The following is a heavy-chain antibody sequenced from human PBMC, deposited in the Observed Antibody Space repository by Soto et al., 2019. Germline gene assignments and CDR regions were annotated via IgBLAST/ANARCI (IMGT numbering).Heavy chain of an antibody. J-gene: IGHJ4*02. CDR2: ISTTSTTI. Sequence: SCAASGFTFSVYSMNWVRQAPGKGLEWVSYISTTSTTIYYADSVKGRFTISRDNAKNSLYLQMNSLRDEDTAVYYCARVRRWQGFFDYWGQGILVTVSS. CDR1: GFTFSVYS. V-gene: IGHV3-48*02. CDR3: ARVRRWQGFFDY. D-gene: IGHD5-12*01.